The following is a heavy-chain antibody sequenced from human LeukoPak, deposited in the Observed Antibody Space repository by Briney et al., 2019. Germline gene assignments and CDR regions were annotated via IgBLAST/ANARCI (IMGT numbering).Heavy chain of an antibody. CDR2: IDHSGIT. J-gene: IGHJ6*02. D-gene: IGHD3-10*01. Sequence: SETLSLTCTVSGGSISSGGYSWSWIRQPPGKGLEWIGNIDHSGITYQTPSLKSRVTISLDRSKNQFSLRLKSVTAADTAVYFCARDSRSSAGWFGSPYYYFGMDVWGQGTTVIVSS. V-gene: IGHV4-30-2*01. CDR3: ARDSRSSAGWFGSPYYYFGMDV. CDR1: GGSISSGGYS.